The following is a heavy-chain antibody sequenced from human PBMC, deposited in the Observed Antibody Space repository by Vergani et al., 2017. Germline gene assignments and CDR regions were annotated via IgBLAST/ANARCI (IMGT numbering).Heavy chain of an antibody. Sequence: QVQLQESGPGLVKPSQTLSLTCTVSGGSISSCGYYWSWIRQHPGKGLEWIGYIYYSGSTYYNPSLKSLVTISVDSSKNQFSLKLSSVTAADTAVYYCARDRREYQLLRAPYYYYMDVWGKGTTVTVSS. CDR3: ARDRREYQLLRAPYYYYMDV. J-gene: IGHJ6*03. CDR1: GGSISSCGYY. CDR2: IYYSGST. D-gene: IGHD2-2*01. V-gene: IGHV4-31*01.